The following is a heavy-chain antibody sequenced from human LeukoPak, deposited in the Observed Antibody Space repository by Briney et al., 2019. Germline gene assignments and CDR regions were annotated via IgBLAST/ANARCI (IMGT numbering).Heavy chain of an antibody. CDR3: ARGRWAPYGSGSYCNY. D-gene: IGHD3-10*01. CDR1: GYTFTDYY. Sequence: ASVKVSCKASGYTFTDYYMHWVRQAPGQGLEWMGWINPNTGGTNYAQKFQGRVTMTRDTSISTAYRELSRLTSDDTAVYYCARGRWAPYGSGSYCNYWGQGTLVTVSS. V-gene: IGHV1-2*02. CDR2: INPNTGGT. J-gene: IGHJ4*02.